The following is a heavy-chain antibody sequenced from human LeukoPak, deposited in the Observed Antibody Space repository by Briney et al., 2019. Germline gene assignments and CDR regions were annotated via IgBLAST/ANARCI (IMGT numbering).Heavy chain of an antibody. Sequence: GGSLRLSCAASGFTFSSYAMSWVRHAPGKGLEGVSVISSGSGGSTDYADSVTGRFTISKDNSKNTLYLQMNSLRAEDTAVYYCARVGGSGGPSEEYYFDYWGQGTLVTVSS. CDR3: ARVGGSGGPSEEYYFDY. CDR2: ISSGSGGST. J-gene: IGHJ4*02. CDR1: GFTFSSYA. D-gene: IGHD3-16*01. V-gene: IGHV3-23*01.